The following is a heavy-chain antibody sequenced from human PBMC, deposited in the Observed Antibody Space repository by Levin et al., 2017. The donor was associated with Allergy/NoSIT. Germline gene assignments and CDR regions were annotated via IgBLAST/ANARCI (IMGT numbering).Heavy chain of an antibody. J-gene: IGHJ5*01. V-gene: IGHV4-59*01. Sequence: SETLSLTCTVSVCSISFDFLRWVRQPPGKGLALLGYVFHPGSTNDNPSLTRRLTISVPPSRNQFSLRLSSVTAADTPIYYCARDYKFDSWGQGTRVTVSS. CDR2: VFHPGST. CDR1: VCSISFDF. CDR3: ARDYKFDS. D-gene: IGHD3-10*01.